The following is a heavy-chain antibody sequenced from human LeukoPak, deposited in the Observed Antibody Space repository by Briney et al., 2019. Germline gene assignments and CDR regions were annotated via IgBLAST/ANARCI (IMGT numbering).Heavy chain of an antibody. CDR1: GFTVSSNY. CDR2: IYSGGST. D-gene: IGHD3-22*01. Sequence: HSGGSLRLSCAASGFTVSSNYMSWVRQAPGKGLEWVSVIYSGGSTYYADSVKGRFTISRDNSKNTLYLQMNSLRAEDTAVYYCARDYHYYDSSGYSLLAPWGQGTLVTVSS. J-gene: IGHJ5*02. V-gene: IGHV3-66*01. CDR3: ARDYHYYDSSGYSLLAP.